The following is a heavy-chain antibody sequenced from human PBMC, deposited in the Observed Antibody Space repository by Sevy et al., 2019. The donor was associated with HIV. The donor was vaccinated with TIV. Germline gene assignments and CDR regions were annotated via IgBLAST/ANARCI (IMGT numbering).Heavy chain of an antibody. Sequence: ASVKVSCKASGYNIKNYAINWVRQAPGQGLEWMGWINTNTGNPTYAQAFKGRFVFSLDTSVITAYLQITSLEAEDTAIYFCASPFLYSNAPEADYWGQGTLVTVSS. CDR2: INTNTGNP. V-gene: IGHV7-4-1*02. J-gene: IGHJ4*02. CDR3: ASPFLYSNAPEADY. CDR1: GYNIKNYA. D-gene: IGHD5-18*01.